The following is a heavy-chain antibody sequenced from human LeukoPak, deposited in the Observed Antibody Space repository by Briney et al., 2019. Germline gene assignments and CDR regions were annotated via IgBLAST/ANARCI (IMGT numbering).Heavy chain of an antibody. Sequence: GGSLRLSCAASGFTVSSNYMSWVRQAPGKGLEWVSVIYSGGSTYYADSVKGRFTISRDNSKNTLYLQMNSLRAEDTAVYYCARAGDSSGYYMVIDYWGQGTLGTVSS. J-gene: IGHJ4*02. V-gene: IGHV3-53*01. D-gene: IGHD3-22*01. CDR1: GFTVSSNY. CDR3: ARAGDSSGYYMVIDY. CDR2: IYSGGST.